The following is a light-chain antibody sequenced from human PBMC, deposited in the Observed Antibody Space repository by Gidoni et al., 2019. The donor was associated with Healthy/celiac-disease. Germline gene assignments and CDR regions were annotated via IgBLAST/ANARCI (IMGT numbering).Light chain of an antibody. J-gene: IGKJ3*01. CDR2: GAS. Sequence: EIVMTQSPATLSVSPGERATLSCRASQSVNSNLAWYQQKPGQAPRLLIYGASTRATCIPARFSGSGSGTEFTLTIRSLQSEDFAVYYCQQYNNWPTFGPGTKVDIK. CDR3: QQYNNWPT. CDR1: QSVNSN. V-gene: IGKV3-15*01.